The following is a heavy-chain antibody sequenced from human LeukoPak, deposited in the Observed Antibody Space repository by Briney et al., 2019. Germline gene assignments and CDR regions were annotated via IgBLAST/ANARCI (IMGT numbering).Heavy chain of an antibody. CDR3: AKGGGKRWLLPYYFDY. J-gene: IGHJ4*02. D-gene: IGHD3-22*01. Sequence: PGGSLRLSCAASGFTFSSYGMHWVRQAPGKGLEWVAVISYDGSNKYYADSVKGRFTISRDNSKNTLYLQMNSLRAEDTAVYYCAKGGGKRWLLPYYFDYWGQGTLVTVSS. CDR2: ISYDGSNK. CDR1: GFTFSSYG. V-gene: IGHV3-30*18.